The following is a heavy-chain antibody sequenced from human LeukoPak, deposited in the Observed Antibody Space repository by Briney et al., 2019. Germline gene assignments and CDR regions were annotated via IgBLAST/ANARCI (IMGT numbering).Heavy chain of an antibody. V-gene: IGHV3-33*01. Sequence: GGSLRLSCAASGFIFSSYGMHWVRQAPGKGLEWLAVIWYDGSNKYYADSVKGRFTISRDNSKNTLYLQMNSLGAEDTAVYYCARDEGRGAVAGIPTDYWGQGTLVTVSS. D-gene: IGHD6-19*01. CDR3: ARDEGRGAVAGIPTDY. CDR2: IWYDGSNK. J-gene: IGHJ4*02. CDR1: GFIFSSYG.